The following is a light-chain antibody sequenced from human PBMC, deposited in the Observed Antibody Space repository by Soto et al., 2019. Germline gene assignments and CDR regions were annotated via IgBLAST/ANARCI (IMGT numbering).Light chain of an antibody. V-gene: IGLV1-40*01. CDR3: QSYAISLSNSKV. Sequence: QSVLTQPPSVSGAPGQRVTISCTGSSSNIGPGYDVNWYQQLPGTAPRLLIYGNSNRPSGVPDRFSGSKSGTSASLAITGLQAEDEADYYCQSYAISLSNSKVFGGGTKLTVL. CDR1: SSNIGPGYD. CDR2: GNS. J-gene: IGLJ3*02.